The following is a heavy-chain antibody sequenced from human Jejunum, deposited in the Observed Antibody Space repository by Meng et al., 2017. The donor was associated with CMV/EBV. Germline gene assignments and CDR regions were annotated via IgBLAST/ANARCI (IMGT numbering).Heavy chain of an antibody. CDR2: IYSGGST. CDR1: FTVSSSY. J-gene: IGHJ6*02. Sequence: FTVSSSYLTCVRQAPEKGLELVSIIYSGGSTYYADSMKGRFTISRDTSKNTLYLHMNSLRADDTAIYYCARDFWQQGYYYGMDVWGQGTTVTVSS. D-gene: IGHD3-3*01. CDR3: ARDFWQQGYYYGMDV. V-gene: IGHV3-53*01.